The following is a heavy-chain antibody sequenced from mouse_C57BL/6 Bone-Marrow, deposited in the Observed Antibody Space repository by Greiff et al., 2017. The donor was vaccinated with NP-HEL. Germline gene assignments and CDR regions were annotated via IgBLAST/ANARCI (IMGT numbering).Heavy chain of an antibody. J-gene: IGHJ1*03. V-gene: IGHV3-1*01. CDR2: ISYSGST. CDR3: AREGYGTLYFDV. Sequence: EVKLVESGPGMVKPSQSLSLTCTVTGYSITSGYDWHWIRHFPGNKLEWMGYISYSGSTNYNPSLKSRISITHDTSKNHFFLKLNSVTTEDTATYYCAREGYGTLYFDVWGTGTTVTVSS. D-gene: IGHD2-10*02. CDR1: GYSITSGYD.